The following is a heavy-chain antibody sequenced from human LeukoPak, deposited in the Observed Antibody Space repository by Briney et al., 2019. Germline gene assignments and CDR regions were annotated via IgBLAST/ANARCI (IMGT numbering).Heavy chain of an antibody. CDR1: GFTFSSHW. Sequence: GGSLRLSCAASGFTFSSHWMHWARQAPGKGLVWVSRIKYDASSTSYADSVKGRFTISRDNAKNTLYLQMDSLRAEDTAVYYCARGATYAYYQDYWGQGTLVTVSS. CDR2: IKYDASST. CDR3: ARGATYAYYQDY. V-gene: IGHV3-74*01. D-gene: IGHD1-26*01. J-gene: IGHJ4*02.